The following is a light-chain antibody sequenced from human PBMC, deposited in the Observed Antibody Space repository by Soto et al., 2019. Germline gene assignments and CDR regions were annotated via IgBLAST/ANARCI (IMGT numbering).Light chain of an antibody. CDR1: YSVSNNY. J-gene: IGKJ1*01. CDR2: GAS. Sequence: ESVLTQSPGTLSLTPGERATLSCSASYSVSNNYLAWYQQKPGQAPRLLIYGASNRATGIPDRFSGSGSGTDFTLTISRLGPEDFAVYYCQQYGSSGTFGQGTKVDIK. CDR3: QQYGSSGT. V-gene: IGKV3-20*01.